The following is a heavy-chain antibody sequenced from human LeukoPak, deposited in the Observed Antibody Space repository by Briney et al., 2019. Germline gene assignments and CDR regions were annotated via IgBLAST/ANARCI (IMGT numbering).Heavy chain of an antibody. CDR1: GGSLSGYY. V-gene: IGHV4-34*01. D-gene: IGHD1-1*01. CDR3: ARGNSGGAFGDFYYYMDV. CDR2: INLRGSA. J-gene: IGHJ6*03. Sequence: KSSETLSLTCGVYGGSLSGYYWNWIRQPPGKGLEWIGEINLRGSAHYKPSLKSRVTISLDTSKNQFSLTLSFVTAADTALYYCARGNSGGAFGDFYYYMDVWGKGTTVSVSS.